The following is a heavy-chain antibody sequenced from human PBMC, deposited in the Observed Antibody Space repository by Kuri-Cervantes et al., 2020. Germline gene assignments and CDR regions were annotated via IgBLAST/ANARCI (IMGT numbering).Heavy chain of an antibody. J-gene: IGHJ5*02. Sequence: ASVKVSCKASGYTFTNYGVTWVRQAPGQGLEWMGWISPNSGGTHYAQSFQGRVSMSTDTSINTAYMELSSLRSDDTAFYFCARDVGDYYASRGSRFDPWGQGTLVTVSS. D-gene: IGHD3-22*01. CDR3: ARDVGDYYASRGSRFDP. CDR2: ISPNSGGT. V-gene: IGHV1-2*02. CDR1: GYTFTNYG.